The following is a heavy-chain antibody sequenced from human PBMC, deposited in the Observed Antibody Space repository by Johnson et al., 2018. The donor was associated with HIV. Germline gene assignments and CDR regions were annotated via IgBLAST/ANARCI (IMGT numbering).Heavy chain of an antibody. Sequence: QVQLVESGGGVVQPGRSLRLSCAASGFSFSTHNIHWVRQAPGKGLEWVTLISYPGSDTYYAAYVQGRFTISRDNSRNMVYLEMNSLRTEDTAVYYCARGLKGAFDIWGQGTMVTVSS. CDR1: GFSFSTHN. V-gene: IGHV3-30*04. CDR2: ISYPGSDT. CDR3: ARGLKGAFDI. J-gene: IGHJ3*02.